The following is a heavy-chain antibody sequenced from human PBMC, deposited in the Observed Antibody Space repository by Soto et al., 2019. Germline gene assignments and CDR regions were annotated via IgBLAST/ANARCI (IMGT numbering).Heavy chain of an antibody. J-gene: IGHJ3*02. Sequence: ASVKISCKASGYTVPSSYIHGVRQAPGQGLEWMGIINPSGGSTSYAQKFQGRVTMTRDTSTSTVYMELSSLRSEDTAVYYCARDQGDTMIVVVPDAFDIWGQGTMVTVSS. D-gene: IGHD3-22*01. CDR3: ARDQGDTMIVVVPDAFDI. CDR1: GYTVPSSY. V-gene: IGHV1-46*01. CDR2: INPSGGST.